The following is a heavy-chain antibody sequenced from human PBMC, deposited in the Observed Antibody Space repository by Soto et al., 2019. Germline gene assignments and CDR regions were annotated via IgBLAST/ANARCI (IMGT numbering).Heavy chain of an antibody. CDR1: GLTVSSNY. CDR3: ARGGNKQNDY. J-gene: IGHJ4*02. Sequence: EVQLVESGGDLVQPGGSLRLSCAASGLTVSSNYMSWVRQAPGKGLEWVSVIHSDGSTYYADSVKGRFTISRDNSKNTLYLQMNSLRAEDTAVYYCARGGNKQNDYWCQGTLVTVSS. V-gene: IGHV3-66*01. CDR2: IHSDGST. D-gene: IGHD3-16*01.